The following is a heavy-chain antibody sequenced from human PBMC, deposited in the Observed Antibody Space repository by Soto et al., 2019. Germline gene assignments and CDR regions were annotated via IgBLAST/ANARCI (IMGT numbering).Heavy chain of an antibody. CDR3: ARDPGGARGFDF. J-gene: IGHJ5*01. CDR2: MSPYNGHT. CDR1: GYPFTVFG. Sequence: GPEVKKPGASVKVSCKASGYPFTVFGISWVRRAPGQGLEWMGWMSPYNGHTNYAQKLQGRVTMTPDTSTSTAYMELRSLRSDDTAVYYCARDPGGARGFDFWGQGTLVTVSS. D-gene: IGHD3-10*01. V-gene: IGHV1-18*01.